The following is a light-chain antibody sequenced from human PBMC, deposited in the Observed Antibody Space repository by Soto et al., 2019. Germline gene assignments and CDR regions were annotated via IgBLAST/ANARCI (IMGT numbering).Light chain of an antibody. CDR2: EVS. Sequence: QSVLTQPRSVSGSPGQSVTISCTGTSSDVGGYNYVSWYQQYPGKAPKLVIYEVSKRPSRVPDRFSGSKSGNTASLTISGVKADDEADYYCCSYAGRPYVFGTGTKLTVL. CDR3: CSYAGRPYV. V-gene: IGLV2-11*01. J-gene: IGLJ1*01. CDR1: SSDVGGYNY.